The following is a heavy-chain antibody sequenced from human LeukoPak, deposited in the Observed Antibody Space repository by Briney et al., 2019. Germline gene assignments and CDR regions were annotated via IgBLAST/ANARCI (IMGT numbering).Heavy chain of an antibody. Sequence: SETLSLTCTVSGGSISSYYWSWIRQPPGKGLEWIGYIYYSGSTNYNPSLKSRVTISVDTSKNQFSLKLSSVTAADTAVYYCARLHPERPRYNYGMDVWGQGTTVTVSS. CDR1: GGSISSYY. CDR2: IYYSGST. D-gene: IGHD1-14*01. CDR3: ARLHPERPRYNYGMDV. J-gene: IGHJ6*02. V-gene: IGHV4-59*08.